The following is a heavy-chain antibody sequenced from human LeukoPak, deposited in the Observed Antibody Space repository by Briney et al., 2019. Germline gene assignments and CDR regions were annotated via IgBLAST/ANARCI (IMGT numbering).Heavy chain of an antibody. D-gene: IGHD5-12*01. J-gene: IGHJ6*03. CDR3: ASSGGYEYYYYYYYMDV. CDR2: VSAYSGNT. V-gene: IGHV1-18*01. CDR1: GFNFISYA. Sequence: ASVKVSCKASGFNFISYAISWVRQAPGQGLEWMGRVSAYSGNTNYAQKLQGRVTMTTDTSTSTAYMELRSPRSDDTAVHYCASSGGYEYYYYYYYMDVWGKGTTVTVSS.